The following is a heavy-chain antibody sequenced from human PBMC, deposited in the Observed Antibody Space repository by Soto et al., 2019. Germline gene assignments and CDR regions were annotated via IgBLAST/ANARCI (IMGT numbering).Heavy chain of an antibody. D-gene: IGHD2-15*01. J-gene: IGHJ4*02. CDR3: ASWGIVVVVAATRNDY. CDR2: IYYSGST. Sequence: PSETLSLTCTVSGGSISSSSYYWGWIRQPPGKGLEWIGSIYYSGSTYYNPSLKSRVTISVDTSKNQFSLKLSSVTAADTAVYYCASWGIVVVVAATRNDYWGQGTLVTV. CDR1: GGSISSSSYY. V-gene: IGHV4-39*01.